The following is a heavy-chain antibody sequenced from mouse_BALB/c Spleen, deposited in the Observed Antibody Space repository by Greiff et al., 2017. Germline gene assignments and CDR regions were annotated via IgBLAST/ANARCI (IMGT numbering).Heavy chain of an antibody. CDR1: GFTFSSYT. CDR2: ISNGGGST. J-gene: IGHJ4*01. Sequence: EVQGVESGGGLVQPGGSLKLSCAASGFTFSSYTMSWVRQTPEKRLEWVAYISNGGGSTYYPDTVKGRFTISRDNAKNTLYLQMSSLKSEDTAMYYCARPAVYYDYGMDYWGQGTSVTVSS. D-gene: IGHD2-4*01. CDR3: ARPAVYYDYGMDY. V-gene: IGHV5-12-2*01.